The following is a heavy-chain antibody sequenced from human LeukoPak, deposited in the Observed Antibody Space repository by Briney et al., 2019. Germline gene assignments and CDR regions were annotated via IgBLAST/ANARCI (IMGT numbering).Heavy chain of an antibody. D-gene: IGHD5-12*01. CDR1: GFTFSSYA. CDR3: ARGGYTSPFS. J-gene: IGHJ5*02. Sequence: GGSLRLSCAASGFTFSSYAMSWVRQAPGKGLECVSATPGSGGSTYYADSVKGRFTISRDNSKNTLYLQMNSLRAEDTAVYYCARGGYTSPFSWGQGTLVTVSS. V-gene: IGHV3-23*01. CDR2: TPGSGGST.